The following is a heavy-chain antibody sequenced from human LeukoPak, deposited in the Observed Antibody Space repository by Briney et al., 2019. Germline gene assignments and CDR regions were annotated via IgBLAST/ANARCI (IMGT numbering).Heavy chain of an antibody. Sequence: GASVKVSCKASGYTFTSYGISWVRQAPGQGLEWMGWISAYNGNTNYAQKLQGRVTMTTDTSTGTAYMELRSLRSDDTAVYYCARDKYGSSGYDSYYYYYGMDVWGQGTTVTVSS. J-gene: IGHJ6*02. CDR2: ISAYNGNT. V-gene: IGHV1-18*01. CDR1: GYTFTSYG. CDR3: ARDKYGSSGYDSYYYYYGMDV. D-gene: IGHD5-12*01.